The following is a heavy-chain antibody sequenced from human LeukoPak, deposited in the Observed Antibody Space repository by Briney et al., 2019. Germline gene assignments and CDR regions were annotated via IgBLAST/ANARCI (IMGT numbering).Heavy chain of an antibody. CDR3: AREGLNMVRGVIPKEGWGWFDH. Sequence: SETLSLTCTVSGGSISSYYWNWIRQPAGKGLEWIGRIYSSGSTDYNPSLKSRVTISVDTSKNQFSLKLNSVTAADTAVYYCAREGLNMVRGVIPKEGWGWFDHWGQGTLVTVSS. CDR2: IYSSGST. CDR1: GGSISSYY. D-gene: IGHD3-10*01. V-gene: IGHV4-4*07. J-gene: IGHJ5*02.